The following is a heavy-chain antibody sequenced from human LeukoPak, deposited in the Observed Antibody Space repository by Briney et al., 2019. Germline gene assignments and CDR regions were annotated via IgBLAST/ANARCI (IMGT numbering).Heavy chain of an antibody. J-gene: IGHJ4*02. D-gene: IGHD2-2*01. Sequence: GGSLRLSCVASGFTFSSYWMNWVRQAPGKGLEWVANIKQDGSEKHYVVSVKGRFTLSRDNAKNSLYLQMSSLRAEDTAVYYCAREIVVVPAAMTYFDYWGQGTLVTVSS. CDR2: IKQDGSEK. CDR3: AREIVVVPAAMTYFDY. CDR1: GFTFSSYW. V-gene: IGHV3-7*04.